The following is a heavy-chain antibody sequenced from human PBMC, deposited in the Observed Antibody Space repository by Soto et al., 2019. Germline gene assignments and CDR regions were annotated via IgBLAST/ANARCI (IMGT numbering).Heavy chain of an antibody. CDR3: AKGTNFDFWSGYPFEWIGMDV. Sequence: QVQLVESGGGVVQPGRSLRLSCAASGFTFSSYGMHWVSQAPGKGLVWVAVISYDGSNKYYADSVKGRFTISRDNSKNTLYLQMNSLRAEDKAVYYCAKGTNFDFWSGYPFEWIGMDVWGQGTTVTVSS. J-gene: IGHJ6*02. CDR2: ISYDGSNK. CDR1: GFTFSSYG. V-gene: IGHV3-30*18. D-gene: IGHD3-3*01.